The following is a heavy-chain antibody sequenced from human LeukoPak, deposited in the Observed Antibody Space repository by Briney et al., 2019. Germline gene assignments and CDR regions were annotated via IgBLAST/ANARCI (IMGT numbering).Heavy chain of an antibody. CDR2: IYTSGST. CDR1: GGSIGSYY. J-gene: IGHJ6*03. CDR3: ARGGYDFWSGYYTGSYYYYYMDV. Sequence: QPSETLSLTCTVSGGSIGSYYWSWIRQPAGKGLEWIGRIYTSGSTNYNPSLKSRVTMSVDTSKNQFSLKLSSVTAADTAVYYCARGGYDFWSGYYTGSYYYYYMDVWGKGTTVTVSS. D-gene: IGHD3-3*01. V-gene: IGHV4-4*07.